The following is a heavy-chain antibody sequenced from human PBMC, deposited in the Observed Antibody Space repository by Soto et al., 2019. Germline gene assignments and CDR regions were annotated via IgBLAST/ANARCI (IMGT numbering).Heavy chain of an antibody. Sequence: ASVKVSCKASGYTFTSYGISWVRQAPGQGLEWMGWISAYNGNTNYAQKLQGRVTMTTDTSTSTAYMELRSLRSDDTAVYYCARYYYDSSNFESASDIWGQGTMVTVSS. J-gene: IGHJ3*02. V-gene: IGHV1-18*01. D-gene: IGHD3-22*01. CDR2: ISAYNGNT. CDR3: ARYYYDSSNFESASDI. CDR1: GYTFTSYG.